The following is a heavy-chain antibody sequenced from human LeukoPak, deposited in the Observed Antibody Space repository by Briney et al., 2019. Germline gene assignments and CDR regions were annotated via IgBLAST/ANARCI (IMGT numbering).Heavy chain of an antibody. J-gene: IGHJ4*02. D-gene: IGHD3-9*01. Sequence: PSETLSLTCTVSGYSISSGYYWGWIRQPPGKGLEWIGSIYHSGSTYYNPSLKSRVTISVDTSKNQFSLKLSSVTAADTAVYYCARGPSAFYDILTGYYNGFDHWGQGTLVTVSS. CDR1: GYSISSGYY. CDR2: IYHSGST. V-gene: IGHV4-38-2*02. CDR3: ARGPSAFYDILTGYYNGFDH.